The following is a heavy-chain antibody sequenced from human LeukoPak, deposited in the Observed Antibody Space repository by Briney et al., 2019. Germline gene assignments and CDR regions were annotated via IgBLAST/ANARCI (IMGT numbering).Heavy chain of an antibody. CDR2: IRQDGSEK. CDR1: RFTFSNYW. V-gene: IGHV3-7*03. J-gene: IGHJ4*02. Sequence: PGGSLRLSCAASRFTFSNYWMSWVRQAPGKGLEWVANIRQDGSEKHYVDSVKGRFTISRDNSKNTLYLQMNSLRAEDTAVYYCANNLGHSNYDQWGQGTLVTVSS. CDR3: ANNLGHSNYDQ. D-gene: IGHD4-11*01.